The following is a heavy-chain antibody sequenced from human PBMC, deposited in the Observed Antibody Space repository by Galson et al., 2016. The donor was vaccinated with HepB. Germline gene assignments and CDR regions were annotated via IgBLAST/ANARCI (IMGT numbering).Heavy chain of an antibody. CDR2: IGGSGETF. CDR1: GFIFTNYA. Sequence: SLRLSCAASGFIFTNYAMSWVRQAPGKGLEWVSTIGGSGETFFYADSVKGRFTISRDNSKDAVFLKMNSLRAEDPAVYYCAKGRNYYDKSGYFAGWGQGTLVTVSS. J-gene: IGHJ4*02. D-gene: IGHD3-22*01. CDR3: AKGRNYYDKSGYFAG. V-gene: IGHV3-23*01.